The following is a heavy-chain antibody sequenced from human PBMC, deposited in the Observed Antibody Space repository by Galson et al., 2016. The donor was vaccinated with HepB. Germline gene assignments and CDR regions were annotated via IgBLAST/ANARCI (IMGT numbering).Heavy chain of an antibody. CDR2: IWFDGSNK. J-gene: IGHJ4*02. CDR3: ARDCGYGSWYFDY. V-gene: IGHV3-33*01. Sequence: SLRLSCAASGFTFSSYGMHWVRQAPGKGLEWVAVIWFDGSNKYYADSVKGRFTISRDNLKNTLYLQMNSLRAEDTAVYYCARDCGYGSWYFDYWGQGALVTVSS. CDR1: GFTFSSYG. D-gene: IGHD5-18*01.